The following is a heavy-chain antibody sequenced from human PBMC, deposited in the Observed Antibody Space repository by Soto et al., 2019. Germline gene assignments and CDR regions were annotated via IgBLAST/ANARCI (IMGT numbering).Heavy chain of an antibody. Sequence: SETLSLTCTVSGGSISSYYWSCIRQPPGKGLEWIGYIYYSGITNYNPSLKSRVTISVDTSKNQFSLKLSSVTAADTAVYYCARNKANDFSGRYVWARGTTLTISS. V-gene: IGHV4-59*01. D-gene: IGHD1-1*01. CDR1: GGSISSYY. J-gene: IGHJ6*02. CDR2: IYYSGIT. CDR3: ARNKANDFSGRYV.